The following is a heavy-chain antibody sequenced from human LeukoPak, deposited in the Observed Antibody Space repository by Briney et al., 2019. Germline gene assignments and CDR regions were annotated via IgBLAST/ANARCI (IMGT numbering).Heavy chain of an antibody. CDR3: AKVVRNSYGY. V-gene: IGHV3-7*03. D-gene: IGHD5-18*01. CDR2: IKLDGSEK. Sequence: PGGSLRLSCVASGFTFGKYWMSWVRQAPGKGLEWVANIKLDGSEKNYVDSVKGRFTISRDNTKNSLYLQMNSLRAEDTAVYYCAKVVRNSYGYWGQGTLVTVSS. J-gene: IGHJ4*02. CDR1: GFTFGKYW.